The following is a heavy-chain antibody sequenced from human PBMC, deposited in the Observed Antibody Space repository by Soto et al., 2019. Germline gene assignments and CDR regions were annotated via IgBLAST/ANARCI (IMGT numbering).Heavy chain of an antibody. V-gene: IGHV3-74*01. D-gene: IGHD6-19*01. Sequence: EVQLVESGGGLVQPGGSLRLSCAASGFTFSSNWMHWVRQAPGKGPVWVSRINSDGSSTNYADSVKGRFTISRDNAKNTLYLKMNSLRAEDTAVYYCATGSGWYSPDYWGQGSLVTVSS. J-gene: IGHJ4*02. CDR3: ATGSGWYSPDY. CDR2: INSDGSST. CDR1: GFTFSSNW.